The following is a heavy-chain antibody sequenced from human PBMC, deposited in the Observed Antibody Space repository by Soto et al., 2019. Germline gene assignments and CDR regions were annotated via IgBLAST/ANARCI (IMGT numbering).Heavy chain of an antibody. V-gene: IGHV3-7*01. CDR2: IKEDASEE. J-gene: IGHJ4*02. CDR3: ATAISSPFSNFDY. D-gene: IGHD2-2*01. CDR1: GFTFSTYW. Sequence: EVQLAQSGGDLVQPGGSLRLSCVASGFTFSTYWMTWVRQAPGMGLEWVAGIKEDASEELYVDSVKGRFSVSRDNAKNSLYLQLNSLSAEDTAVYYCATAISSPFSNFDYWGQGSLVTGSS.